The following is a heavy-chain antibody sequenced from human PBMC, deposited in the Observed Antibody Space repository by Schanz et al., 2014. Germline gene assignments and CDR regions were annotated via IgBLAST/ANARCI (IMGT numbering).Heavy chain of an antibody. CDR3: ARGRVRAS. J-gene: IGHJ5*02. V-gene: IGHV3-74*02. CDR2: INSVGSNT. D-gene: IGHD3-3*01. CDR1: GFTFSSHW. Sequence: EVQLVESGGGWVQPGGSLRLSCAASGFTFSSHWMHWVRQDPGKGLVWVARINSVGSNTDYADSVTGRFTISRDNAKNSLFLQMNSLRPEDTAVYYGARGRVRASWGQGTLVTVSS.